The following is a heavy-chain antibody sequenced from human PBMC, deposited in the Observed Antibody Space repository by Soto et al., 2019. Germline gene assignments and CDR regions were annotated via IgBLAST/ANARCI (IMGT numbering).Heavy chain of an antibody. CDR3: AMVVLVAATTTFDP. D-gene: IGHD2-15*01. V-gene: IGHV1-69*06. J-gene: IGHJ5*02. CDR1: ARAFSSYG. Sequence: SVKVCSKASARAFSSYGISWVRQAPGQGLECMGLIIPIFSTANYAQKFQGRCTITADKSTITAYMELSSLRSEDTAVYYCAMVVLVAATTTFDPWVHVTLVTVSS. CDR2: IIPIFSTA.